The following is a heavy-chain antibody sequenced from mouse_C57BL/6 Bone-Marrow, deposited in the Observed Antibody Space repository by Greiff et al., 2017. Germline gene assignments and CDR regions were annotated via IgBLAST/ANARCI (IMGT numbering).Heavy chain of an antibody. CDR3: ARGYSNPSFDV. D-gene: IGHD2-5*01. CDR2: IYPRSGNT. V-gene: IGHV1-81*01. CDR1: GYTFTSYG. J-gene: IGHJ1*03. Sequence: VKLMESGAELARPGASVKLSCKASGYTFTSYGISWVKQRTGQGLEWIGEIYPRSGNTYYNEKFKGKATLTADKSSSTAYMELRSLTSEDSAVYFCARGYSNPSFDVWGTGTTVTVSS.